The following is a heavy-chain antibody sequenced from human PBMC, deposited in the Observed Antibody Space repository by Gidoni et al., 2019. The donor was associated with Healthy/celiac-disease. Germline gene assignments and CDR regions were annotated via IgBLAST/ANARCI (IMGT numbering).Heavy chain of an antibody. J-gene: IGHJ5*02. CDR1: GYTFTGYY. CDR2: INPNSGGT. CDR3: ARTGRGMIVVGNWFDP. D-gene: IGHD3-22*01. V-gene: IGHV1-2*02. Sequence: QVQLVQSGAEVKKPGASLKVSCKASGYTFTGYYMHWVRQAPGQGLEWMGWINPNSGGTNYAQKFQGRVTMTRDTSISTAYMGLSRLRSDDTAVYYCARTGRGMIVVGNWFDPWGQGTLVTVSS.